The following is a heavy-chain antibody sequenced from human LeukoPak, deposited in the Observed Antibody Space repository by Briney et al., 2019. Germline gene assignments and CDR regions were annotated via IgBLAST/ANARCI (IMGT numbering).Heavy chain of an antibody. CDR1: GYTFSTYP. Sequence: ASVKVSCKASGYTFSTYPLNWVRQAPGQGLEWMGWINTNTGNPTYAQGFTGRFVFSLDTSVSTAYLQISSLKAEDTAVYYCARDLQGVGFDPWGQGTLVTVSS. CDR2: INTNTGNP. V-gene: IGHV7-4-1*02. CDR3: ARDLQGVGFDP. J-gene: IGHJ5*02. D-gene: IGHD2-8*01.